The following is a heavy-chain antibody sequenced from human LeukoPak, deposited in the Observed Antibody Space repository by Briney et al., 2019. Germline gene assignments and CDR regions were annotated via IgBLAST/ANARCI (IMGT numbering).Heavy chain of an antibody. CDR1: GFTFSNYG. D-gene: IGHD4/OR15-4a*01. J-gene: IGHJ4*02. CDR3: ARRAGAYSHPYDY. V-gene: IGHV3-23*01. CDR2: ISGSGGST. Sequence: GGSLRLSCAASGFTFSNYGMSWVRQAPGKGLEWVSGISGSGGSTYYADSVKGRFTISRDNSKNTLFLQMNSLRAEDTAVYYCARRAGAYSHPYDYWGQGTLVTVSS.